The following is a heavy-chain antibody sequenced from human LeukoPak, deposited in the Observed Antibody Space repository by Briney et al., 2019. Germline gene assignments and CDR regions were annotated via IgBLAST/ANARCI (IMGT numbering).Heavy chain of an antibody. J-gene: IGHJ3*02. CDR2: INPNSGVT. D-gene: IGHD6-19*01. CDR3: ARPVAGRGHAFDI. Sequence: GASVKVSCKASGYTFTAYYMHWVRQAPGQGPEWMGWINPNSGVTNYAQKLQGRVTMTTDTSTSTAYMELGSLRSDDTAVYYCARPVAGRGHAFDIWGQGTMVTVSS. V-gene: IGHV1-2*02. CDR1: GYTFTAYY.